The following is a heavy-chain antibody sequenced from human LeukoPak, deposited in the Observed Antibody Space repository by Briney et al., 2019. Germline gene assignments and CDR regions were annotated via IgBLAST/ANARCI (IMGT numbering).Heavy chain of an antibody. V-gene: IGHV1-18*01. CDR3: ARDQSPLNGGYSEGEVFDC. CDR1: GHTFTSYG. CDR2: SSLNNVNK. J-gene: IGHJ4*02. D-gene: IGHD5-12*01. Sequence: DSVKVSCKASGHTFTSYGINWLRQAPGQGLEWMGRSSLNNVNKNYIEKLQGRVTMTTDTSTSTAHMELRSLRPDDTAVYYCARDQSPLNGGYSEGEVFDCWGQGTLVTVSS.